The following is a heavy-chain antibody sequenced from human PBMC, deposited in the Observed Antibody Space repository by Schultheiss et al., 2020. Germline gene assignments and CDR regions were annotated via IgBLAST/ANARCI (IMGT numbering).Heavy chain of an antibody. V-gene: IGHV4-59*01. D-gene: IGHD2-15*01. CDR2: IYYSGRS. J-gene: IGHJ5*02. CDR3: ARGGGGWWFDP. CDR1: GGSISSYY. Sequence: ETLSLTCTVSGGSISSYYWSWIRQPPGKGLEWIGYIYYSGRSNYNPSLKSRVTISVDTSKNQFSLKLSSVTAADTAVYYCARGGGGWWFDPWGQGTLVTVSS.